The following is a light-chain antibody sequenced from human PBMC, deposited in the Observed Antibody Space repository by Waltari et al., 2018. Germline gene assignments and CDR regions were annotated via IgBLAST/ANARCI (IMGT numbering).Light chain of an antibody. CDR3: QQYNNWPAT. CDR1: QRVSSN. J-gene: IGKJ1*01. Sequence: EIVMTQSPATLSVSPGERATPSCGASQRVSSNLAWYQQKPGQAPRLRIYGASTRATGIPARFSGSGSGTEFTLTISSLQSEDFAVYYCQQYNNWPATFGQGTKVEIK. CDR2: GAS. V-gene: IGKV3-15*01.